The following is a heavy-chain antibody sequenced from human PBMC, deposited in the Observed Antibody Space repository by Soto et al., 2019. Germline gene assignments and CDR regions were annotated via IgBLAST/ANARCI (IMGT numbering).Heavy chain of an antibody. CDR2: ISESGGKT. V-gene: IGHV3-23*01. CDR3: AKDRATIFGVVWKYGMDV. Sequence: EGQLLESGGGLVQPGGSLRLSCVASGFTFRSYAMAWVRQAPGKGLEWVLGISESGGKTNYAESVRGRFSISRDNSRNTLSLLMNNVTAEDTAIYYCAKDRATIFGVVWKYGMDVWGQGTTVSVSS. D-gene: IGHD3-3*01. CDR1: GFTFRSYA. J-gene: IGHJ6*02.